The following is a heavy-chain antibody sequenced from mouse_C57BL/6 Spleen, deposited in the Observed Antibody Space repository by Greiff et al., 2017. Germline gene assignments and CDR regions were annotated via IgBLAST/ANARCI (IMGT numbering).Heavy chain of an antibody. V-gene: IGHV1-80*01. CDR2: IYPGDGDT. J-gene: IGHJ3*01. CDR3: AREGYYGSPFAY. CDR1: GYAFSSYW. Sequence: QVQLQQSGAELVKPGASVKISCKASGYAFSSYWMNWVKQRPGKGLEGIGQIYPGDGDTNYNGKFKGKATLTADKSSSTAYMQLSSLTSEDSAVYFCAREGYYGSPFAYWGQGTLVTVSA. D-gene: IGHD1-1*01.